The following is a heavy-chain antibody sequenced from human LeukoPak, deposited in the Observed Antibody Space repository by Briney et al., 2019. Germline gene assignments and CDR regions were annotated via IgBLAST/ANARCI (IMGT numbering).Heavy chain of an antibody. D-gene: IGHD5-18*01. CDR2: IYHSGST. CDR3: ASRSAMVRGYDY. V-gene: IGHV4-30-2*01. J-gene: IGHJ4*02. CDR1: GGSISSGGYS. Sequence: SQTLSLTCAVSGGSISSGGYSCSWIRQPPGKGLEWIGYIYHSGSTYYNPSLKSRVTISVDRSKNQFSLKLSSVTAADTAVYYCASRSAMVRGYDYWGQGTLVTVSS.